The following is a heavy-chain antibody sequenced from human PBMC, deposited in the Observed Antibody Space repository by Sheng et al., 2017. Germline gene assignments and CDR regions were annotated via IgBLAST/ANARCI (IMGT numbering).Heavy chain of an antibody. D-gene: IGHD6-6*01. CDR3: ARRRGSRYSSSSIGDY. V-gene: IGHV4-34*01. J-gene: IGHJ4*02. CDR1: GGSFSGYY. Sequence: QVQLQQWGAGLLKPSETLSLTCAVYGGSFSGYYWSWIRQPPGKGLEWIGEINHSGSTNYNPSLKSRVTISVDTSKNQFSLKLSSVTAADTAVYYCARRRGSRYSSSSIGDYWGQGTPGSPSPQ. CDR2: INHSGST.